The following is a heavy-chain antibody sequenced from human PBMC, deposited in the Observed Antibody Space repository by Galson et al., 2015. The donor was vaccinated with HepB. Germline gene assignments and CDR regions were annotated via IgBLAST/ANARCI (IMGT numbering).Heavy chain of an antibody. CDR3: ATGGEGHYGSGKEIDY. V-gene: IGHV1-69-2*01. D-gene: IGHD3-10*01. J-gene: IGHJ4*02. CDR2: VDPEDGET. CDR1: GYTFTDYY. Sequence: VKVSCKVSGYTFTDYYMHWVQQAPGKGLEWMGLVDPEDGETIYAEKFQGRVTITADTSTDTAYMELSSLRSEDTAVYYCATGGEGHYGSGKEIDYWGQGTLVTVSS.